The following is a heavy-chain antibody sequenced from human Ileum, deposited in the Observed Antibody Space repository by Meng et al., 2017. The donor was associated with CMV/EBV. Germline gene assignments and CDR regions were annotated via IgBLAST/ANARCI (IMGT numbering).Heavy chain of an antibody. CDR2: IWYDGSSQ. CDR1: GFAFGSFG. Sequence: GGSLRLSCAASGFAFGSFGMHWVRKAPGKGLEWVAIIWYDGSSQYYADSVEGRFTVSRDNAKNTLSMQMDSLRVEDTAVYFCAKDIRVTTTPDYYGMDVWGQGTTVTVSS. D-gene: IGHD4-17*01. V-gene: IGHV3-33*06. J-gene: IGHJ6*02. CDR3: AKDIRVTTTPDYYGMDV.